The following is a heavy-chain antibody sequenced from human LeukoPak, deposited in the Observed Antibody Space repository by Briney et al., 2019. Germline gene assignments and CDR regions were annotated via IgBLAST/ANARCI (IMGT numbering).Heavy chain of an antibody. J-gene: IGHJ5*02. CDR2: IYHSGST. V-gene: IGHV4-4*02. D-gene: IGHD3-3*01. CDR3: ARGRSVYYDFWSGYPNNWFDP. Sequence: HSETLSLTCAVSGGSISSSNWWNWVRQPPGKGLEWIGEIYHSGSTNYNPSLKSRVTISVDKSKNQFPLKLSSVTAADTAVYYCARGRSVYYDFWSGYPNNWFDPWGQGTLVTVSS. CDR1: GGSISSSNW.